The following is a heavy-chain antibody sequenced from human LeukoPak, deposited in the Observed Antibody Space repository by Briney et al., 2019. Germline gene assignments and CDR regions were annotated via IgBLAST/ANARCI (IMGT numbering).Heavy chain of an antibody. CDR1: IDSFTNYY. J-gene: IGHJ4*02. CDR2: IYYSGNT. Sequence: PSETLSLTCAVYIDSFTNYYWNWIRQTPGKGLEWIGSIYYSGNTYYNASLKSQVSISIDTSKNQFSLRLTSVTAADTAVYYCARQTGSGLFILPGGQGTLVTVSS. D-gene: IGHD3/OR15-3a*01. CDR3: ARQTGSGLFILP. V-gene: IGHV4-39*01.